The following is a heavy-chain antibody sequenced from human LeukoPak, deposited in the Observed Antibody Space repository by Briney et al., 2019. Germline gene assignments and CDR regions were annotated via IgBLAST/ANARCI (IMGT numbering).Heavy chain of an antibody. D-gene: IGHD3-10*01. Sequence: SVKVSCKASGGTFSTSAISWVRQAPGQGLEWMGGIVPIFATANYAQKFQGRATITADESTSTAYMDLSSLRSEDTALYYCATNLWSRGGDYWYFDLWGRGTLVTVSS. CDR2: IVPIFATA. CDR3: ATNLWSRGGDYWYFDL. J-gene: IGHJ2*01. V-gene: IGHV1-69*13. CDR1: GGTFSTSA.